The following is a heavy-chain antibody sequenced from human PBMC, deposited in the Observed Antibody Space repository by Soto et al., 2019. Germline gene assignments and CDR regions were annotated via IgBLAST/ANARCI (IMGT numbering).Heavy chain of an antibody. CDR3: RRSSRYSTDV. CDR2: IYSTGNT. V-gene: IGHV4-39*01. Sequence: PSETLSLTCTVSGDSIRSSSYWGWIRQPPGKGLEWIGSIYSTGNTYYNPSLNSQVTISADTSKNQFSLNVISVTAADTTVYYCRRSSRYSTDVWGQGTTVTVSS. D-gene: IGHD6-13*01. J-gene: IGHJ6*02. CDR1: GDSIRSSSY.